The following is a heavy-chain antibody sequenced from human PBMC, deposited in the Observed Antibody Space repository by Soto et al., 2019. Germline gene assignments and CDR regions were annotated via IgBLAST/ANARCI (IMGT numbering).Heavy chain of an antibody. CDR1: GFTVSSNY. Sequence: PGGSLRLSCAASGFTVSSNYMSWVRQAPGKGLEWVSVIYSGGSTYYADSVKGRFTISRDNSKNTLYLQMNSLRAEDTAVYYCARDRGAAYGPNYYYGRAVWGQGTTVTVSS. V-gene: IGHV3-66*01. CDR3: ARDRGAAYGPNYYYGRAV. J-gene: IGHJ6*02. CDR2: IYSGGST. D-gene: IGHD3-16*01.